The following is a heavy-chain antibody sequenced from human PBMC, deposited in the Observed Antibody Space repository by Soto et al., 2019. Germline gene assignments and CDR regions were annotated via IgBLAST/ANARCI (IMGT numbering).Heavy chain of an antibody. CDR2: ISAYNGNT. J-gene: IGHJ4*02. V-gene: IGHV1-18*01. CDR1: GYTFTSYG. CDR3: ARDAYYYDSSGYYFDY. D-gene: IGHD3-22*01. Sequence: VASVKVSCKASGYTFTSYGISWVRQAPGQGLEWMGWISAYNGNTNYAQKLQGRVTMTTDTSTSTAYMELRSLRSDDTAVYYCARDAYYYDSSGYYFDYWGQGTLVTVSS.